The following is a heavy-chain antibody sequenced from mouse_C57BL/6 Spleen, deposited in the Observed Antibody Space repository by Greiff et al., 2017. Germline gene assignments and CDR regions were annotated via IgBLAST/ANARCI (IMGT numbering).Heavy chain of an antibody. CDR1: GFTFTDYY. V-gene: IGHV7-3*01. J-gene: IGHJ4*01. CDR2: IRNKANGYTT. Sequence: EVKLMESGGGLVQPGGSLSLSCAASGFTFTDYYMSWVRQPPGKALEWLGFIRNKANGYTTEYSASVKGRFTISRDNSQSILYLQMNALRAEDSATYYCARWGDAMDYWGQGTSVTVSS. CDR3: ARWGDAMDY.